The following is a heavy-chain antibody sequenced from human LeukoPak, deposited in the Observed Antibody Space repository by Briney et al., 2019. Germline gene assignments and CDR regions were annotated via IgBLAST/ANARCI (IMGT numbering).Heavy chain of an antibody. Sequence: GGSLRLSCAASGFTFSSYAMSWVRQAPGKGLECVSAISGSGGSTYYADSVKGRFIISRDSSKNTLFLQMISQRAEDTAVYYCAKANTWSPGLLDDWGQGTLVTVSS. D-gene: IGHD2-2*02. CDR1: GFTFSSYA. V-gene: IGHV3-23*01. CDR2: ISGSGGST. CDR3: AKANTWSPGLLDD. J-gene: IGHJ4*02.